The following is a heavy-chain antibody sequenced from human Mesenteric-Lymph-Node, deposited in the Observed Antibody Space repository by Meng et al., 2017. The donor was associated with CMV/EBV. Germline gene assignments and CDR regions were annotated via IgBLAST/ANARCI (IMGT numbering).Heavy chain of an antibody. CDR3: ARSLAANDAFDI. CDR2: IFYSGST. D-gene: IGHD6-13*01. J-gene: IGHJ3*02. V-gene: IGHV4-59*01. Sequence: SETLSLTCTVSGASISLYYWNWIRQPPGKGLEWIGYIFYSGSTNYNPSLKSRVTISVDTSKNQFSLKLSSVTAADTAVYYCARSLAANDAFDIWGQGTMVTVSS. CDR1: GASISLYY.